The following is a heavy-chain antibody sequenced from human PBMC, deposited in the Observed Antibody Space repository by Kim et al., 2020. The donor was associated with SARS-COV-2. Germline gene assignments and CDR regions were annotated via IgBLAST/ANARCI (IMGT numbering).Heavy chain of an antibody. V-gene: IGHV4-39*01. D-gene: IGHD3-9*01. CDR1: GGSISSSSYY. CDR3: ARRQTGYPIDY. Sequence: SETLSLTCTVSGGSISSSSYYWGWIRQPPGKGLEWIGRIYYSGSTYYNPSLKSRVTISVDTSKNQFSLKLSSVTAADTAVYYCARRQTGYPIDYWGQGTLVTVSS. CDR2: IYYSGST. J-gene: IGHJ4*02.